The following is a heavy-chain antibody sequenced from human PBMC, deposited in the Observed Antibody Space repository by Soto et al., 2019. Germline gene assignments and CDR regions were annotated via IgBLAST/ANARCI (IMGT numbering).Heavy chain of an antibody. CDR2: IFTNEHI. Sequence: SETLSLTCTVSGGSISRYYWNWIRQPAGKRLGWIGRIFTNEHINYNPSHEGPATLSVYMTKSQFFLKLTSVTADATAVYYCARDRLGEDQQPFDYWGQGTLVTVSS. D-gene: IGHD1-26*01. CDR1: GGSISRYY. CDR3: ARDRLGEDQQPFDY. V-gene: IGHV4-4*07. J-gene: IGHJ4*02.